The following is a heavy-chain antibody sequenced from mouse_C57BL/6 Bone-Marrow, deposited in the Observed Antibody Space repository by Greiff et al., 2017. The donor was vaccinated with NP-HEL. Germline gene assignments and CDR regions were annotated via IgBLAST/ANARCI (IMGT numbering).Heavy chain of an antibody. CDR2: ISSGSSTI. CDR1: GFTFSDYG. J-gene: IGHJ1*03. CDR3: AREWYYGSSSYFDV. Sequence: VQLQQSGGGLVKPGGSLKLSCAASGFTFSDYGMHWVRQAPEKGLEWVAYISSGSSTIYYADTVKGRFTISRDNAKNTLFLQMTSLRSEDTAMYYCAREWYYGSSSYFDVWGTGTTVTVSS. D-gene: IGHD1-1*01. V-gene: IGHV5-17*01.